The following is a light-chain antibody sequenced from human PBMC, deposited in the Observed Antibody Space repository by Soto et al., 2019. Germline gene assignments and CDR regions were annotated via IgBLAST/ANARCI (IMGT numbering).Light chain of an antibody. CDR2: EVN. CDR3: SSYTTAFFYV. V-gene: IGLV2-14*03. J-gene: IGLJ1*01. CDR1: SSDVGAYIY. Sequence: QSALTQPASVSGSPGQSITISCGGTSSDVGAYIYVSWYQQFPGKAPKLILYEVNNRPSGVSNRFSGSKSGTTASLTISGLQPEDEADYYCSSYTTAFFYVFGTGTKVTVL.